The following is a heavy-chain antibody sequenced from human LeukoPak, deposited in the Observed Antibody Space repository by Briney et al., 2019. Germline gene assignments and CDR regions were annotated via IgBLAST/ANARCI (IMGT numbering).Heavy chain of an antibody. CDR1: GFTFSSFW. Sequence: GGSLRLSCAVSGFTFSSFWMSWVRQAPGKGLEWVANIKQDGSEKYYVDSVKGRFTISRDNAKNTLYLQMNSLRAEDTAVYYCARDPAYLRYYDSSGYYDYWGQGTLVTVSS. J-gene: IGHJ4*02. CDR2: IKQDGSEK. CDR3: ARDPAYLRYYDSSGYYDY. D-gene: IGHD3-22*01. V-gene: IGHV3-7*01.